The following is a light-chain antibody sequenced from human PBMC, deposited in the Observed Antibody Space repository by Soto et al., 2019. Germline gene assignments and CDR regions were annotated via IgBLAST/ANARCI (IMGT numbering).Light chain of an antibody. Sequence: QSALTQPASVSGSRGQSITISCTGTSSDFGSYNLVSWYQQHPGKAPKLMIYEDSKRPSGVSNRFSGSKSGNTASLTISGLQAEDDADYYCCSYAGSSTYVFGTGTQLTVL. CDR2: EDS. J-gene: IGLJ1*01. V-gene: IGLV2-23*01. CDR3: CSYAGSSTYV. CDR1: SSDFGSYNL.